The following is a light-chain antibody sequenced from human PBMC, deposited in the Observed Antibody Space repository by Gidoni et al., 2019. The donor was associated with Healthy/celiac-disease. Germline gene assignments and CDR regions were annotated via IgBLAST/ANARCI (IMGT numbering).Light chain of an antibody. Sequence: SYVLPQPPSVSVAPGQTARITCGENNIGSKSVHWYQQKPGQAPVLVVYDDSDRPSGIPERFSGSNSGNTATLTISRVEAGDEADYYCQVWDSSSDHRVFGGGTKLTVL. CDR3: QVWDSSSDHRV. CDR1: NIGSKS. J-gene: IGLJ3*02. CDR2: DDS. V-gene: IGLV3-21*02.